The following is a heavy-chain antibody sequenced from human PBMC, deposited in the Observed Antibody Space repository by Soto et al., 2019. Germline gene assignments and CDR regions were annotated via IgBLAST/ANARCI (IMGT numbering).Heavy chain of an antibody. Sequence: ASVKVSCKASGYTFTSYGISWVRQAPGQGLEWMGWISAYNGNTNYAQKLQGRVTMTTDTSTSTAYMELRSLRSDDTAVYYCARAIGGFLWFGELLQGHWGQGTLVTVSS. CDR1: GYTFTSYG. V-gene: IGHV1-18*01. CDR3: ARAIGGFLWFGELLQGH. CDR2: ISAYNGNT. J-gene: IGHJ4*02. D-gene: IGHD3-10*01.